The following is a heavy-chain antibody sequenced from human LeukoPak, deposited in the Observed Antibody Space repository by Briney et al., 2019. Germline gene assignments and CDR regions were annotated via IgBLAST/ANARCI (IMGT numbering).Heavy chain of an antibody. Sequence: SETLSLTCAVYGGSFSGYYWSWIRQPPGKGLEWIGEINHSGSTNYNPSLKSRVTISVDTSQNQFSLKLSSVPAADTAVYYCARGVNYYDYVWGSYRLFDYWGQGTLVTVSS. V-gene: IGHV4-34*01. D-gene: IGHD3-16*02. CDR1: GGSFSGYY. J-gene: IGHJ4*02. CDR3: ARGVNYYDYVWGSYRLFDY. CDR2: INHSGST.